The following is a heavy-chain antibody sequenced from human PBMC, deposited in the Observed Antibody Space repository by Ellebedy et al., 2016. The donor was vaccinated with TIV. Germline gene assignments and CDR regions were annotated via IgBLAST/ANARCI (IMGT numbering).Heavy chain of an antibody. CDR3: VTDRGEGGLLSFFDF. Sequence: GESLKISCAASGFTFSDYYMSWIRQAPGKGLEWVSYISSTGSTIYYADSVKGRFTISRDNAKNTLYLQMNSLRAEDTAVYYCVTDRGEGGLLSFFDFWGRGTQVTVST. CDR2: ISSTGSTI. J-gene: IGHJ4*02. CDR1: GFTFSDYY. D-gene: IGHD2/OR15-2a*01. V-gene: IGHV3-11*01.